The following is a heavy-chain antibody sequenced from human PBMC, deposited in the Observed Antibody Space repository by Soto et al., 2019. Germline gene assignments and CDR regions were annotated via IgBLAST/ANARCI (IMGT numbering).Heavy chain of an antibody. CDR2: IYYSGST. V-gene: IGHV4-59*01. CDR1: GGSISSYY. Sequence: LSLTCTVSGGSISSYYWSWIRQPPGKGLEWIGYIYYSGSTNYNPSLKSRVTISVDTSKNQFSLKLSSVTAADTAVYYCASYGGNSEDAFDIWGQGTMVTVSS. D-gene: IGHD4-17*01. CDR3: ASYGGNSEDAFDI. J-gene: IGHJ3*02.